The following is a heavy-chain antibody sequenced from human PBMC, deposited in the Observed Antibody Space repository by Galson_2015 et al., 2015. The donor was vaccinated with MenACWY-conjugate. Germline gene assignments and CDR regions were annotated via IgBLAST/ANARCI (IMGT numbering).Heavy chain of an antibody. D-gene: IGHD4-17*01. Sequence: QSGAEVKKPGESLKISCKGSGYRFTSYWIGWVRQMHGKGLEWMGIIYAGDSDTRYSPSFQGQVTISADKSISTAYLQWSSLKASDTAMYYFARPTVTTYETGNHVFDIWGQGTMVTVSS. CDR2: IYAGDSDT. CDR1: GYRFTSYW. V-gene: IGHV5-51*03. J-gene: IGHJ3*02. CDR3: ARPTVTTYETGNHVFDI.